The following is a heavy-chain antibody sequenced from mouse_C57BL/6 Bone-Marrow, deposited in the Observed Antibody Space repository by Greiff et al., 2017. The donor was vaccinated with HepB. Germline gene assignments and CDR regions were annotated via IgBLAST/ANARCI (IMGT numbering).Heavy chain of an antibody. J-gene: IGHJ2*01. CDR2: IHPNSGST. D-gene: IGHD2-4*01. CDR1: GYTFTSYW. CDR3: TRRGIYDYALYY. V-gene: IGHV1-64*01. Sequence: QVQLQQSGAELVKPGASVKLSCKASGYTFTSYWMHWVKQRPGQGLEWIGMIHPNSGSTNYNEKFKSKATLTVDKSSSTAYMQLSSLTSEDSAVYCCTRRGIYDYALYYWGQGTTLTVSS.